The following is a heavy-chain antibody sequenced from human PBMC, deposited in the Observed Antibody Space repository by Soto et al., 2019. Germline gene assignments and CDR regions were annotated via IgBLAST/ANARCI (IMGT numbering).Heavy chain of an antibody. D-gene: IGHD6-19*01. V-gene: IGHV1-18*01. CDR1: GYTFSNYG. Sequence: ASVKVSCKTSGYTFSNYGINWVRQAPGQGLEWMGWISAYNGNTDFAQKLQGRVSLTTDTSSTTAYMELRSLRSDDTAVYYCARVKASGWLNWFDPWGQGTLVTVSS. CDR3: ARVKASGWLNWFDP. CDR2: ISAYNGNT. J-gene: IGHJ5*02.